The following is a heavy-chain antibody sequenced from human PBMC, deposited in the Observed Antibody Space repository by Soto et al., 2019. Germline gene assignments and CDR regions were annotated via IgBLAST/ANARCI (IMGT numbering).Heavy chain of an antibody. CDR1: GGSISSGGYS. V-gene: IGHV4-30-2*01. Sequence: SETLSLTCAVSGGSISSGGYSWSWIRQPPGKGLEWIGYMYHSGSTYYNPSLKSRVTISIDRSKNQFSLKLSSVTAADTAVYYCARGDPLLWFGEKVYYGMDVWGQGTTVT. CDR3: ARGDPLLWFGEKVYYGMDV. CDR2: MYHSGST. D-gene: IGHD3-10*01. J-gene: IGHJ6*02.